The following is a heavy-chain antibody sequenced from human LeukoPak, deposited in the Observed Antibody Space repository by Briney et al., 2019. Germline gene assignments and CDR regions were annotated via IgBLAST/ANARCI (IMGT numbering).Heavy chain of an antibody. J-gene: IGHJ4*02. D-gene: IGHD1-7*01. V-gene: IGHV3-7*01. CDR3: ARFGMTATLNY. CDR1: GFTFTTSW. CDR2: IGPDGSQR. Sequence: GGSLRLSCAASGFTFTTSWMSWVRQAPGKGLEWVANIGPDGSQRSYEDSVKGGFTISRDNAKNSVYLQMNSLRVEDTAVYYCARFGMTATLNYWGQGTLVTASS.